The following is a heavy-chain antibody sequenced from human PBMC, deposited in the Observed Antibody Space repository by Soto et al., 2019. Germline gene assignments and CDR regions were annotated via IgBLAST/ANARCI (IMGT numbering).Heavy chain of an antibody. D-gene: IGHD3-10*01. V-gene: IGHV3-9*01. J-gene: IGHJ4*02. CDR3: ANLPLYGSGFDC. CDR2: ISWNGAAT. CDR1: GFTFDDYA. Sequence: EVQLVESGGGLVQPGGSLRLSCAASGFTFDDYAIHWVRQAPGKGLEWVSGISWNGAATGYMNSVKGRFSISRDNTKNTLYLQMNSLRSEDTAVYHCANLPLYGSGFDCWGQGTLVTVSS.